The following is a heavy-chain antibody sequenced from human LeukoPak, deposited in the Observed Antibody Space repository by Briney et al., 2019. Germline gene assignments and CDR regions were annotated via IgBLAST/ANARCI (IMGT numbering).Heavy chain of an antibody. V-gene: IGHV4-59*01. Sequence: SSETLSLTCTVSGGSICSYYWSWIRQPPGKGLEWIGYIYYSGSTNYNPSLKSRVTISVDTSKNQFSLRPSSVTAADTAVYYCAREMGTLGYSYGYAFDIWGQGTMVTVSS. J-gene: IGHJ3*02. CDR1: GGSICSYY. CDR3: AREMGTLGYSYGYAFDI. D-gene: IGHD5-18*01. CDR2: IYYSGST.